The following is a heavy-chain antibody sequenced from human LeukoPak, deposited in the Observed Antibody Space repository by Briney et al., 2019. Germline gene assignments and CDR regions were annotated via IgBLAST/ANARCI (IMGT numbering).Heavy chain of an antibody. CDR1: DDSITIYY. J-gene: IGHJ4*02. CDR2: IDHTGST. D-gene: IGHD3-10*01. Sequence: PSETLSLTCTVSDDSITIYYWTWIRQPPGKGLEWIGYIDHTGSTNYNPSLNSRVTISRDTSKNHFSLKLSSVTAADTAVYYCARDLVSYWGQGTLVTVSS. V-gene: IGHV4-59*12. CDR3: ARDLVSY.